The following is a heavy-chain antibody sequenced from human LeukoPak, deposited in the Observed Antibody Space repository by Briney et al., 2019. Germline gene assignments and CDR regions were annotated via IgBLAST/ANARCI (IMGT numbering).Heavy chain of an antibody. V-gene: IGHV4-38-2*02. CDR3: AREGVIFSSGPDY. D-gene: IGHD6-19*01. CDR1: GYSISSGYY. Sequence: SENLSLTCTVSGYSISSGYYWGWIRQPPGKGLEWIGSIYHSGSTYYNPSLKSRVTISVDTSKNQFSLKLSSVTAADTAVYYCAREGVIFSSGPDYWGQGTLVTVSS. J-gene: IGHJ4*02. CDR2: IYHSGST.